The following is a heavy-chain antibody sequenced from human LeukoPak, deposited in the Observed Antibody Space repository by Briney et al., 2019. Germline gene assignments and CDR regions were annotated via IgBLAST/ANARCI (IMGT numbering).Heavy chain of an antibody. J-gene: IGHJ4*02. V-gene: IGHV3-21*01. CDR1: GFTFSSYS. CDR3: AREGSSSSSLYYFDY. CDR2: ISSSSSYI. D-gene: IGHD6-6*01. Sequence: PGGSLRLSCAASGFTFSSYSMNWVRQAPGKGLEWVSSISSSSSYIYYADSVKGRLTISRDNAKNSLYLQMNSLRAEDTAVYYCAREGSSSSSLYYFDYWGQGTLVTVSS.